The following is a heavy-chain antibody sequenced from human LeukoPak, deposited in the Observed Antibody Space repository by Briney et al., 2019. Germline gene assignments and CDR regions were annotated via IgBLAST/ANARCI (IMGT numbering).Heavy chain of an antibody. CDR3: ATFVGIAVAGTEPYFDY. CDR1: GFTVSSNY. V-gene: IGHV3-53*01. CDR2: IYSGGST. J-gene: IGHJ4*02. Sequence: GGSLRLSCAASGFTVSSNYMSWVRQAPGKGLEWVSVIYSGGSTYYADSVKGRFTISRDNSKNTLYLQMNSLRAEDTAVYYCATFVGIAVAGTEPYFDYWGQGTLVTVSS. D-gene: IGHD6-19*01.